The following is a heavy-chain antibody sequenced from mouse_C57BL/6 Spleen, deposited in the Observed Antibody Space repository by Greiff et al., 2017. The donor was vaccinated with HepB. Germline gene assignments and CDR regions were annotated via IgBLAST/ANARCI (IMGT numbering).Heavy chain of an antibody. CDR2: IYPGGGST. V-gene: IGHV1-63*01. CDR3: ARRDIVTTSSYWYFDV. Sequence: QVQLQQSGAELVRPGTSVKMSCKASGYTFTNYWIGWAKQRPGHGLEWIGDIYPGGGSTNYNEKFKGKATLTADKSSSTAYLQFSSLTSEDSAIYYGARRDIVTTSSYWYFDVWGTGTTVTVAS. D-gene: IGHD2-12*01. CDR1: GYTFTNYW. J-gene: IGHJ1*03.